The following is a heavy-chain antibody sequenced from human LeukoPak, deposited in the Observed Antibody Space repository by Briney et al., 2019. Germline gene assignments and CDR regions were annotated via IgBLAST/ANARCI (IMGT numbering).Heavy chain of an antibody. CDR1: GYTFTTYG. D-gene: IGHD3-22*01. CDR3: AQDSSGYYFGY. V-gene: IGHV1-18*01. J-gene: IGHJ4*02. CDR2: ISAYNGYT. Sequence: GSVKVSCKASGYTFTTYGIIWVRQAPAQGLEWMGWISAYNGYTNYAQNFQGRVTMTTDTSPSIAYMELRSLRSDDTAVYYCAQDSSGYYFGYWGQGTLVTVSS.